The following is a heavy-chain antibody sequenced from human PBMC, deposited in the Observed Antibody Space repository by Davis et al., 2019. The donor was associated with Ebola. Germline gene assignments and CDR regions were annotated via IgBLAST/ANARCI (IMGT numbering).Heavy chain of an antibody. CDR2: ISSSSSYI. V-gene: IGHV3-21*01. Sequence: GESLKISCAASGFTFSSYSMNWVRQAPGKGLEWVSSISSSSSYIYYADSVKGRFTISRDNAKNSLYLQMNSLRAEDTAVYYCARDLGTRGYSGYDQPDYWGQGTLVTVSS. CDR3: ARDLGTRGYSGYDQPDY. D-gene: IGHD5-12*01. CDR1: GFTFSSYS. J-gene: IGHJ4*02.